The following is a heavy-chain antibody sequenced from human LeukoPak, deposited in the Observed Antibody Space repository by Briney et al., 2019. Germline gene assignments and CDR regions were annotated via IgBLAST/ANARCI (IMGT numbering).Heavy chain of an antibody. CDR3: AKVVGYNWNHWEN. V-gene: IGHV3-23*01. J-gene: IGHJ4*02. D-gene: IGHD1-20*01. CDR1: GFTFSSYA. CDR2: ISGSGGST. Sequence: PGGSLRLSCAASGFTFSSYAMTWVRQAPGKGLEWVSAISGSGGSTYYADSVKGRFTISRDNSKNTLYLQMNSLRAEDTAVYYCAKVVGYNWNHWENWGQGTLVTVSS.